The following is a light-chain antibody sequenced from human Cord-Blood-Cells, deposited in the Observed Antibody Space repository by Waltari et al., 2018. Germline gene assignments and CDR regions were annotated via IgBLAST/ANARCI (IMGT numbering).Light chain of an antibody. Sequence: QSVLTQPPSASGTPGQRVTISCSGSSSNIGRNYVYWYQQPPGTAPKISIYRNSQRHSGVPDRFSGSMSATSASLAISGLRSENEADYYCAAWDHSLSGRVFGGGTKRTVL. CDR3: AAWDHSLSGRV. CDR1: SSNIGRNY. CDR2: RNS. V-gene: IGLV1-47*01. J-gene: IGLJ3*02.